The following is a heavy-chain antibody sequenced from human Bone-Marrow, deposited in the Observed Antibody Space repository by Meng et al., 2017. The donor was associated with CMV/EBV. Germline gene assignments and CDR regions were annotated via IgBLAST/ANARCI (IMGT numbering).Heavy chain of an antibody. V-gene: IGHV4-34*01. CDR2: INHSGST. D-gene: IGHD6-13*01. J-gene: IGHJ4*02. Sequence: LTCAVYGGSFSDYYWSWIRQPPGKGLEWIGEINHSGSTRYNPSLKSRVTISVDTSKKQFSLKLSPVTATDTAVYSCARQRIAARLFDYWGRGTLVTVSS. CDR1: GGSFSDYY. CDR3: ARQRIAARLFDY.